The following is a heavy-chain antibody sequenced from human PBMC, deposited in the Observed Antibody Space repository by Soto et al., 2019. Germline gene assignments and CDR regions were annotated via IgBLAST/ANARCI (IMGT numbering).Heavy chain of an antibody. CDR3: AKDRVPDGRWNFDY. CDR1: GFTFRTYT. D-gene: IGHD1-1*01. J-gene: IGHJ4*02. Sequence: EVPLLESGGGLVQPGGSLRLSCAASGFTFRTYTMNWVRQAPGKGLEWVSGIFGSGSESYYADSMRGRVTISRDNCXNTLYLQMNSLRAEDTAVYYCAKDRVPDGRWNFDYWGQGTLVTVSS. V-gene: IGHV3-23*01. CDR2: IFGSGSES.